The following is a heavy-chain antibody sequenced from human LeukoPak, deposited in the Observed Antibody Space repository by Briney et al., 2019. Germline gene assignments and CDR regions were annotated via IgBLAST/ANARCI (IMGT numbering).Heavy chain of an antibody. CDR1: GYTFINFG. CDR3: ARDAEQWLPNNWFDP. J-gene: IGHJ5*02. Sequence: ASVKVSCKASGYTFINFGISWVRQAPGQGLEWMGWISAYNGKTNYAQNLQGRVTMTTDTSTTTAYMELRSPRSDDTAVYYCARDAEQWLPNNWFDPWGQGTLVTVSS. CDR2: ISAYNGKT. D-gene: IGHD6-19*01. V-gene: IGHV1-18*01.